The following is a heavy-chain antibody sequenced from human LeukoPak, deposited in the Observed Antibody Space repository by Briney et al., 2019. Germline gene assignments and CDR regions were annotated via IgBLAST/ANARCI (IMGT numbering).Heavy chain of an antibody. CDR3: ARDIRTLDYYDSQSPCYFDY. CDR1: GYTFTSYG. CDR2: ISAYNGNT. D-gene: IGHD3-22*01. J-gene: IGHJ4*02. Sequence: ASVKVSCKASGYTFTSYGISWVRQAPGQGLEWMGWISAYNGNTNYAQKLQGRATMTTDTSTSTAYMELRSLRSDDTAVYYCARDIRTLDYYDSQSPCYFDYWGQGTLVTVSS. V-gene: IGHV1-18*01.